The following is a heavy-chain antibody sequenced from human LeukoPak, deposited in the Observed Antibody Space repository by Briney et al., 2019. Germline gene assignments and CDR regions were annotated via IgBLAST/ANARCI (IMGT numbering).Heavy chain of an antibody. V-gene: IGHV4-39*07. CDR2: IYYGGIT. D-gene: IGHD3-22*01. CDR1: GVSISSSNSY. Sequence: SETLSLTCTVSGVSISSSNSYWVWIRQPPGKGLEWIGSIYYGGITQYNSSLKSRVTVSVDTSKNQFSLKVNSLTAADTAVYYCARRPYHYDIIGPIWGQGTMVTVSS. J-gene: IGHJ3*02. CDR3: ARRPYHYDIIGPI.